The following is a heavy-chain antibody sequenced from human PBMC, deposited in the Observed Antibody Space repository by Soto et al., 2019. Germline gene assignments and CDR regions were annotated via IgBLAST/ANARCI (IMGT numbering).Heavy chain of an antibody. CDR1: GGTFSSYA. D-gene: IGHD1-1*01. J-gene: IGHJ5*02. CDR2: IIPIFGTA. Sequence: QVQLVQSGAEVKKPGSSVKVSCKASGGTFSSYAISWVRQAPGQGLEWMGGIIPIFGTANYAQKFQGRVTITADESTSTAYMELSSLRSEDTAVYYCARGGVQLERRQTPRFDPWGQGTLVTVSS. CDR3: ARGGVQLERRQTPRFDP. V-gene: IGHV1-69*01.